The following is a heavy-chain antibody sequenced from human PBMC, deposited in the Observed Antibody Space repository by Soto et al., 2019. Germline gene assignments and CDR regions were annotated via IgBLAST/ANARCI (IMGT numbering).Heavy chain of an antibody. D-gene: IGHD3-3*01. J-gene: IGHJ6*02. CDR1: GFTINRND. V-gene: IGHV3-30*03. CDR2: MSFDGNHQ. Sequence: GGSLRLSCAASGFTINRNDMYWVRQAPGKGLEWVAVMSFDGNHQHYADSVKGRFTISRDNSKNTLSLEMNSLRRDDTAVHYCASCGRFPRVGVDYYALDVWGQGTTVTVSS. CDR3: ASCGRFPRVGVDYYALDV.